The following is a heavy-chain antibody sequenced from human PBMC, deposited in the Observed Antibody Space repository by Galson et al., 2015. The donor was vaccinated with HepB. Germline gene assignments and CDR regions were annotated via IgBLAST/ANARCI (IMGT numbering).Heavy chain of an antibody. V-gene: IGHV1-2*02. J-gene: IGHJ4*02. D-gene: IGHD2-2*01. CDR2: IDPKSGGA. CDR1: GYPFTAYF. Sequence: SVKVSCKASGYPFTAYFKHWVRQAPGQGLQWMGWIDPKSGGANYAQNFQVRVTMTRDTSISTAYMDLSSLRSDDTAVYYCTRDRHPPSAPFDYWGQGTLVTVSS. CDR3: TRDRHPPSAPFDY.